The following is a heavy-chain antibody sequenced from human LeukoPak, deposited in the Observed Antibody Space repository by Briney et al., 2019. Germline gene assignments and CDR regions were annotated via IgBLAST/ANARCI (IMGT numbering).Heavy chain of an antibody. Sequence: PGGSLRLSCAASGFTFSSYGMHWVRQAPGKGLEWVAFIRYDGSNKYYADSVKGRFTISRDNSKNTLYLQMNSLRAEDTAVYYCAKVRERFSLYYYYYMDVWGKGTTVTVSS. J-gene: IGHJ6*03. CDR1: GFTFSSYG. CDR2: IRYDGSNK. D-gene: IGHD1-1*01. V-gene: IGHV3-30*02. CDR3: AKVRERFSLYYYYYMDV.